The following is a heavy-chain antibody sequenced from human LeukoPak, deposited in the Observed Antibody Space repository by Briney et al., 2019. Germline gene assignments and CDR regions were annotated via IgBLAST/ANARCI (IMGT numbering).Heavy chain of an antibody. Sequence: PGGSLRLSCAASGFTFSSYCMSWVRQAPGKGLEWVANIKQDGSEKYYVDSVKGRFTISRDNAKNSLYLQMNSLRAEDTAVYYCAKDRVDYGDYPNWFDPWGQGTLVTVSS. CDR1: GFTFSSYC. CDR2: IKQDGSEK. D-gene: IGHD4-17*01. CDR3: AKDRVDYGDYPNWFDP. V-gene: IGHV3-7*01. J-gene: IGHJ5*02.